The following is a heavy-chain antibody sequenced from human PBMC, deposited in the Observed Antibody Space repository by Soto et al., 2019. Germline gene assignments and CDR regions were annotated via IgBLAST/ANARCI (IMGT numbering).Heavy chain of an antibody. J-gene: IGHJ5*02. Sequence: VASVKVSCKASGYTFTTYSINWVRQAPGQGLEWVGWISPYNGNTNYAQNFQGRVTMTTDTSTSTAYMELRSLKSDDTAVYYCVRDAFGVYASWFDTWGQGTLVTVSS. CDR2: ISPYNGNT. D-gene: IGHD2-2*01. CDR1: GYTFTTYS. CDR3: VRDAFGVYASWFDT. V-gene: IGHV1-18*04.